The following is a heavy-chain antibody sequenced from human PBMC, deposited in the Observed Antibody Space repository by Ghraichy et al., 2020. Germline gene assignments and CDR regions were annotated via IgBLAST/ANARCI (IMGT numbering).Heavy chain of an antibody. D-gene: IGHD4-11*01. CDR1: GFTFSDYY. V-gene: IGHV3-11*04. J-gene: IGHJ4*02. Sequence: GGSLRLSCAASGFTFSDYYMSWIRQAPGKGLEWVSYISSSGSTIYYADSVKGRFTISRDNAKNSLYPQMNSLRAEDTAVYYCARAKYSNYWFYDYWGQGTLVTVSS. CDR3: ARAKYSNYWFYDY. CDR2: ISSSGSTI.